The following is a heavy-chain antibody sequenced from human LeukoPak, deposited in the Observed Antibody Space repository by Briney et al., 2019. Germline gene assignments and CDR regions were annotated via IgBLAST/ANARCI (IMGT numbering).Heavy chain of an antibody. D-gene: IGHD2-21*02. V-gene: IGHV1-8*03. J-gene: IGHJ5*02. Sequence: ASVKFSCKASGYTFVNYDINWVRQAPGQGLEWMGWMNPNSANTGYAQKFQGRVTITRNTSIGTAFMELSSLRSEDTAVYYCARGNRGVILTAMRGNWFDAWGQGTLVTVSS. CDR2: MNPNSANT. CDR3: ARGNRGVILTAMRGNWFDA. CDR1: GYTFVNYD.